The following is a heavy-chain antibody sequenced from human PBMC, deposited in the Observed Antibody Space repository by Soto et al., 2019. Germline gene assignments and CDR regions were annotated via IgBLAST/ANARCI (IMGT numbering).Heavy chain of an antibody. CDR2: ISSSGSTI. CDR3: ARVWELGSVDY. D-gene: IGHD1-26*01. CDR1: GFTFSSYE. Sequence: EVQLVESGGGLVQPGGSLRLSCAASGFTFSSYEMNWVRQAPGKGLEWVSYISSSGSTIYYADSVKGRFTISRDNAENSLYLQMNSLRAEDTAVYYCARVWELGSVDYWGQGTLVTVSS. J-gene: IGHJ4*02. V-gene: IGHV3-48*03.